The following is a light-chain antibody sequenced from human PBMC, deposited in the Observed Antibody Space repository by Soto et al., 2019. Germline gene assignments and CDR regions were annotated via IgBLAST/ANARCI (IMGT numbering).Light chain of an antibody. Sequence: EIVLTQSPGTLSLSPGERATLSCRATQSVDSTYLAWYQQKPGQAPRLLIYGASSRATGIPDRFSGSGSGTDFTLTISRLEPEDFAVYYWQQYGSSPFTFGQGTKLEIK. J-gene: IGKJ2*01. CDR1: QSVDSTY. V-gene: IGKV3-20*01. CDR3: QQYGSSPFT. CDR2: GAS.